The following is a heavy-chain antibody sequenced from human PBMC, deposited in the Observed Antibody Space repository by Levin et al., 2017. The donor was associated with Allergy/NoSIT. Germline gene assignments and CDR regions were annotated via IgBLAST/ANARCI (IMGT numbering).Heavy chain of an antibody. Sequence: GGSLRLSCAGSGFIFTDYALHWVRQAPGKGLEWVAVISYDGSDVYYADSVQGRFTISRDNSANTLFLQMNSLRPKDTAVYYCAREERCSSTNCYTTYFDNWGQGALVTVSS. J-gene: IGHJ4*02. CDR3: AREERCSSTNCYTTYFDN. CDR1: GFIFTDYA. V-gene: IGHV3-30*14. D-gene: IGHD2-2*02. CDR2: ISYDGSDV.